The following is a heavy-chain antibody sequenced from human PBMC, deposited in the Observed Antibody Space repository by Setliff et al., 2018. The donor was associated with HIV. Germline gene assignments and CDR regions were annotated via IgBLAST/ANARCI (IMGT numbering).Heavy chain of an antibody. CDR1: NYTFTNHA. J-gene: IGHJ4*02. D-gene: IGHD4-4*01. V-gene: IGHV1-18*01. Sequence: GASVKVSCKASNYTFTNHAITWVRQAPGQRPEWMGWISAYDGDTKYAQKFHNRLSMTADTSTTTAYMDLRGLTSDDTGVYYCARVGLSAVPFPTVYWGQGTLVTVSS. CDR2: ISAYDGDT. CDR3: ARVGLSAVPFPTVY.